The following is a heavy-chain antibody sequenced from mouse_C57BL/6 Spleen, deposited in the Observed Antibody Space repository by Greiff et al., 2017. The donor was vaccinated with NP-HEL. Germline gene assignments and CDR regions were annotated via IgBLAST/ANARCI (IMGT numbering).Heavy chain of an antibody. V-gene: IGHV5-15*01. CDR1: GFTFSDYG. CDR3: ARGYGNYWYFDV. Sequence: EVQGVESGGGLVQPGGSLKLSCAASGFTFSDYGMAWVRQAPRKGPEWVAFISNLAYSIYYADTVTGRFTISRENAKNTLYLEMSSLRSEGTAMYNCARGYGNYWYFDVWGTGTTVTVSS. J-gene: IGHJ1*03. CDR2: ISNLAYSI. D-gene: IGHD2-1*01.